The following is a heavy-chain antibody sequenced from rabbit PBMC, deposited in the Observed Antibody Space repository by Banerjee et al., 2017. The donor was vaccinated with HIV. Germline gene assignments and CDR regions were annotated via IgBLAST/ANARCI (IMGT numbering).Heavy chain of an antibody. D-gene: IGHD4-1*01. CDR3: ARDPIEMAGYSLDL. CDR2: IYTGSSGST. J-gene: IGHJ4*01. V-gene: IGHV1S45*01. Sequence: QEQLEESGGDLVKPEGSLTLTCTASGFSFSSSYWIWWVRQAPGKGLEWIASIYTGSSGSTYYASWAKGRFTISETSSTTVTLQMTSLTAADTATYFCARDPIEMAGYSLDLWGPGTLVTVS. CDR1: GFSFSSSYW.